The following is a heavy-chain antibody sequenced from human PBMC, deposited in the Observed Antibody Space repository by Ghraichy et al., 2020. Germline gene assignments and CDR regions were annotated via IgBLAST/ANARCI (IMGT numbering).Heavy chain of an antibody. CDR1: GGSVSSGSYY. J-gene: IGHJ4*02. Sequence: SETLSLTCTVSGGSVSSGSYYWSWIRQPPGKGLGWIGYIYYSGSTNYNPSLKSRVTISVDTSKNQFSLKLSSVTAADTAVYYCASDWGSLDYWGQGTLVTVSS. D-gene: IGHD7-27*01. V-gene: IGHV4-61*01. CDR2: IYYSGST. CDR3: ASDWGSLDY.